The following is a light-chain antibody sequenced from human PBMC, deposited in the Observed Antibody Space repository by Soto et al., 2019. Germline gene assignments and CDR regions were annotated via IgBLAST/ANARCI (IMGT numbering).Light chain of an antibody. CDR3: QQLNSYPLT. J-gene: IGKJ4*01. CDR1: QTISSW. Sequence: DIQMSQSPSTLSGYARDGVTITCRASQTISSWLAWYQQKPGKAPKLLIYAASTLQSGVPSRFSGSGSGTEFTLTISSLQPEDFATYYCQQLNSYPLTFGGGTKV. CDR2: AAS. V-gene: IGKV1-9*01.